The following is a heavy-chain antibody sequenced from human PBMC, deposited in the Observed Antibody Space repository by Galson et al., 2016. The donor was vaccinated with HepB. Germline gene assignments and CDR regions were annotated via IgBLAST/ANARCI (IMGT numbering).Heavy chain of an antibody. Sequence: SVKVSCKAEGYTFTTFYLHWVRQAPGQGLEWMGMINPSGGVTNYAQSYQGRVTMTTDTSTSTAYMELSSLRSEDTAVYYCARGMFFDPFDYWGHGTMVIVSS. CDR2: INPSGGVT. V-gene: IGHV1-46*03. D-gene: IGHD3-9*01. CDR1: GYTFTTFY. CDR3: ARGMFFDPFDY. J-gene: IGHJ3*01.